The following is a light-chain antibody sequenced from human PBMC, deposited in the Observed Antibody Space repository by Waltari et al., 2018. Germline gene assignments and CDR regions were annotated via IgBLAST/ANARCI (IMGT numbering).Light chain of an antibody. J-gene: IGKJ1*01. CDR1: QSVSSY. CDR2: DAS. Sequence: EIVLTQSPATLSLSPGERATLSCRASQSVSSYLAWYQQKPGQAPRLLIYDASNRATDIPARFSGSGSGTDFTLTISSLEPEDFAVYYCQQRSNRPPTFGQGTKVEIK. V-gene: IGKV3-11*01. CDR3: QQRSNRPPT.